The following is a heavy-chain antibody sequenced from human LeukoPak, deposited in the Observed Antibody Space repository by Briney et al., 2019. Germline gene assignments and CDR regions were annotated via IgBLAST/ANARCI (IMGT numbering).Heavy chain of an antibody. V-gene: IGHV3-23*01. J-gene: IGHJ4*02. CDR3: AKTTTGYSSGRYTGWPVDY. Sequence: GSLRLSCAASGFTFSSYAVSWVRQAPGKGLEWVSAISGSGGGTYYADSVKGRFTISRDNSKNTLYLQMNSLSTEDTAVYYCAKTTTGYSSGRYTGWPVDYWGQGTLVTVSS. CDR2: ISGSGGGT. CDR1: GFTFSSYA. D-gene: IGHD6-19*01.